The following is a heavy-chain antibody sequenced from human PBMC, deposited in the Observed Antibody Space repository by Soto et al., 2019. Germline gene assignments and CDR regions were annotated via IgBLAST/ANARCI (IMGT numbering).Heavy chain of an antibody. CDR3: ARDYLGFWSGSNRGMDV. J-gene: IGHJ6*02. Sequence: QVQLQESGPGLVKPSQTLSLTCTVSGGSISSGDYYWSWIRQPPGKGLEWIGYIYYSGSTYYNPSLKSRVTRSVDTSKNQFSLKLSSVTAADTAVYYCARDYLGFWSGSNRGMDVWGQGTTVTVSS. V-gene: IGHV4-30-4*01. D-gene: IGHD3-3*01. CDR2: IYYSGST. CDR1: GGSISSGDYY.